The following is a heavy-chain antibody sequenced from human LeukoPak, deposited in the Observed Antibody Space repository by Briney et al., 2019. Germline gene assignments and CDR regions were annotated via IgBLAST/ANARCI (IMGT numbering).Heavy chain of an antibody. J-gene: IGHJ4*02. CDR3: VRDLFGFDF. D-gene: IGHD3-10*01. Sequence: GGSLRLSCSASGFIFNTLSLHWVRQAAGEGLEYVSVISPDGGSTYYADSVRGRFTIARDNSKNMLYLQMSSLRPEDTAIYYCVRDLFGFDFWGQGSLVTVSS. CDR2: ISPDGGST. V-gene: IGHV3-64D*06. CDR1: GFIFNTLS.